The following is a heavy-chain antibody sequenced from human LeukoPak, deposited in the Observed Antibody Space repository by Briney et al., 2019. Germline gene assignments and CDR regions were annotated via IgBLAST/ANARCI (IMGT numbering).Heavy chain of an antibody. CDR3: AREVTPYY. CDR2: IKQDGSEK. Sequence: LPGGSLRLSCVASGFTFSNYWMSWVRQAPGKGLEWVANIKQDGSEKYYVDSVKGRFTISGDNAKNSLYLQMNSLRAEDTAVYYCAREVTPYYWGQGTLVTVSS. J-gene: IGHJ4*02. D-gene: IGHD2-21*02. CDR1: GFTFSNYW. V-gene: IGHV3-7*01.